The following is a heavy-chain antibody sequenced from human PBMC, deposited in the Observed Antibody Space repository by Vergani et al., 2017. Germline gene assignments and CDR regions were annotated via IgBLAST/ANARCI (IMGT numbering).Heavy chain of an antibody. CDR3: AGARLEPGPFDY. CDR2: IYYSGST. D-gene: IGHD1-1*01. J-gene: IGHJ4*02. Sequence: QVQLQESGPGLVKPSETLSLTCTVSGGSISSYYWSWIRQPPGKGLEWIGYIYYSGSTNYNPSLKSRVTISVDTSKNQFSLKLSSVTAADTAVYYCAGARLEPGPFDYWGQGTLVTVSS. CDR1: GGSISSYY. V-gene: IGHV4-59*08.